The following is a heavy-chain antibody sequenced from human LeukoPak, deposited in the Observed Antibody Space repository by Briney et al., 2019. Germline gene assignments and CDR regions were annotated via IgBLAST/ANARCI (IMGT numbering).Heavy chain of an antibody. V-gene: IGHV3-23*01. CDR1: GFTFSSYA. J-gene: IGHJ4*02. Sequence: QPGGTLRLSCAASGFTFSSYAMSWVRQAPGKGLEWVSAISGSGGSTYYADSVKGRFTISRDNSKNTLYLQMNSLRAEDTAVYYCATHQWGSYYDSSGYFDYWGQGTLVTVSS. CDR3: ATHQWGSYYDSSGYFDY. CDR2: ISGSGGST. D-gene: IGHD3-22*01.